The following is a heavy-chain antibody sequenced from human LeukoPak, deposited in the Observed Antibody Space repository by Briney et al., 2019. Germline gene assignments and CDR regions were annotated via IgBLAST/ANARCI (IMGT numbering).Heavy chain of an antibody. V-gene: IGHV4-4*07. Sequence: PSETLSLTCTVSGVSISSYYWSWIRQPAGKGLEWIGRIYTSGSTNYNPSLKSRVTISVDTSKNQFSLKLSSVTAADTAVYYCARGHYPDVYSIAADTHTPFELWGQGTLVTVSS. CDR2: IYTSGST. J-gene: IGHJ5*02. CDR3: ARGHYPDVYSIAADTHTPFEL. CDR1: GVSISSYY. D-gene: IGHD6-13*01.